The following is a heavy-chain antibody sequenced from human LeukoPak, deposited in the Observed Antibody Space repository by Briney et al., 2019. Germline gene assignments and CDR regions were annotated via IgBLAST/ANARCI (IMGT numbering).Heavy chain of an antibody. CDR3: ARVGKSRRPGSVFYGGSAANYYYYGMDV. D-gene: IGHD2-2*01. CDR1: GGSISSGGYY. CDR2: IYYSGST. Sequence: PSETLSLTCTVSGGSISSGGYYWSWIRQHPGKGLEWIGYIYYSGSTYYNPSLKSRVTISVDTSKNQFSLKLSSVTAADTAVYYCARVGKSRRPGSVFYGGSAANYYYYGMDVWGQGTTVTVSS. J-gene: IGHJ6*02. V-gene: IGHV4-31*03.